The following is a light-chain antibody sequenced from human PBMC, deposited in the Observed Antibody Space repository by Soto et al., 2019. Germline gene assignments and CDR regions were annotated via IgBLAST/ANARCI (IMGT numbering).Light chain of an antibody. CDR1: QSISSNY. Sequence: EIVLTQSPGTLSLSPGERATLSCRASQSISSNYLAWYQKKPGQAPRLLIYGTSSRATGIPDRFSGSGSGTDFTLTISRLETEDFAVYYCQQHGGSPPITFGQGTRLEIK. J-gene: IGKJ5*01. V-gene: IGKV3-20*01. CDR2: GTS. CDR3: QQHGGSPPIT.